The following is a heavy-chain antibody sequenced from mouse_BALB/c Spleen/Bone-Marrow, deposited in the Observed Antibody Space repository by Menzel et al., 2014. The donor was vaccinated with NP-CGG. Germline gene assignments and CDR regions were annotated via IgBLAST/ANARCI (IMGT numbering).Heavy chain of an antibody. Sequence: EVNVVESGGGLVQPGGSLRLSCATSGFTFTDYYMSWVRQPPGKALEWLGFIRNKANGYTTEYSASVKGRFTISRDNSQSILYLQMKTLRAEDSATYYCARDGYDDYWGQGTTLTVSS. J-gene: IGHJ2*01. D-gene: IGHD2-2*01. CDR3: ARDGYDDY. CDR2: IRNKANGYTT. V-gene: IGHV7-3*02. CDR1: GFTFTDYY.